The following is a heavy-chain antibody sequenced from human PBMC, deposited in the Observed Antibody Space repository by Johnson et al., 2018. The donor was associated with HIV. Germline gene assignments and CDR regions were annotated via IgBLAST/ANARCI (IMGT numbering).Heavy chain of an antibody. D-gene: IGHD2-2*01. CDR2: ISYDGSYN. J-gene: IGHJ3*02. CDR3: AVMTEIVVVPAATGAFDI. V-gene: IGHV3-30*04. CDR1: GFPLSSYA. Sequence: QVQLVESGGGVVQPGRSLRLSCAASGFPLSSYAMHWVRQAPGKALEGVADISYDGSYNFYTVSVTRRFTLSRDNSKNTLYLQMNSLRAEDTAVYYCAVMTEIVVVPAATGAFDIWGQGTMVTVSS.